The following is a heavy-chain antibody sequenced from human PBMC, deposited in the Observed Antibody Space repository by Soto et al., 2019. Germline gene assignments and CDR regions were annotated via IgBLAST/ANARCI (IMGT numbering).Heavy chain of an antibody. D-gene: IGHD6-13*01. Sequence: SQTLSLTCVISGDTVSSNSAAWNWIRQSPSRGLEWLGRTYYRSKWYNDYVVSVRSRITINPDTSKNQFSLQLNSVTPEDTAVYYFARGIAAGRRDWLDPWGQGTLVSV. CDR2: TYYRSKWYN. CDR3: ARGIAAGRRDWLDP. V-gene: IGHV6-1*01. CDR1: GDTVSSNSAA. J-gene: IGHJ5*02.